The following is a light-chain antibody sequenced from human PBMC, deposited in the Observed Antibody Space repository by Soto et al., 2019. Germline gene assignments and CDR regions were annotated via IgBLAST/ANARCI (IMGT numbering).Light chain of an antibody. CDR1: QSFLDSDGETY. CDR2: KTS. V-gene: IGKV2-24*01. J-gene: IGKJ2*01. Sequence: EIVMTQTPLSSPVTLGQPASISCRSSQSFLDSDGETYLSWLQQRPGQPPRLLIYKTSSRFSGVPDRFSGSGAGTDFTLKISRVEVEDVGVYYCMQATQFPHTFGQGTKLEI. CDR3: MQATQFPHT.